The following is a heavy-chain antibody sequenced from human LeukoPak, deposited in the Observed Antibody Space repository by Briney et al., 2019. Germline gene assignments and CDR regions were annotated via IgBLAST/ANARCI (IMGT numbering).Heavy chain of an antibody. D-gene: IGHD3-22*01. CDR2: INPNSGGT. J-gene: IGHJ4*02. Sequence: ASVKVSCKASKYTLTDYYIHWVRQAPGQGLEWMGWINPNSGGTNYAQKFQGRVTMTRDTSISTAYMELSRLRSDDTAVYYCARVLYFYDSSDSPGGYWGQGTLVTVSS. V-gene: IGHV1-2*02. CDR3: ARVLYFYDSSDSPGGY. CDR1: KYTLTDYY.